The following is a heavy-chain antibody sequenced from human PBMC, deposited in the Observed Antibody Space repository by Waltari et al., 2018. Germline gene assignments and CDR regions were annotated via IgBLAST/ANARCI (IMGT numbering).Heavy chain of an antibody. CDR1: GYSFTAYY. Sequence: QVQMVQSGAEVKKPGASVKVSCKASGYSFTAYYLHWVRQAPGQGLEWMGRINPNSGATTYAQMFQGRVTMTRDTSISTAYMEVTGLRSDDTVVYYCARVLSTVQLGIFAYWGQGIVVTVSS. J-gene: IGHJ4*02. V-gene: IGHV1-2*05. CDR3: ARVLSTVQLGIFAY. D-gene: IGHD7-27*01. CDR2: INPNSGAT.